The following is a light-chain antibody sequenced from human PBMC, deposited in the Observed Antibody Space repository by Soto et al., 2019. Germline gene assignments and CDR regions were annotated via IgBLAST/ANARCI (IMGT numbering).Light chain of an antibody. CDR1: SSDVGGYSY. J-gene: IGLJ1*01. CDR2: DVS. V-gene: IGLV2-11*01. CDR3: CSYAGSYWV. Sequence: QSTLTQPRSVSGSPGQSVTISCTGTSSDVGGYSYVSWYQQHPGKAPKLMIYDVSKRPSGVPDRFSGSKSGNTASLTISGLQAEDEADYYCCSYAGSYWVFGTGTKSPS.